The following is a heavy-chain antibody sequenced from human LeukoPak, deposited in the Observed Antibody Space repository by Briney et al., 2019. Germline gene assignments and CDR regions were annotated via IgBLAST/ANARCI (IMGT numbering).Heavy chain of an antibody. Sequence: PGGSLRLSCAASGFTFSSYSMNWVRQAPGKGVEWVSSISSSSSYIYYADSVKGRFTISRENAKNALYLQKNSLRAEETAVYYCARDGPYSYYFDYWGQGTLVTVSS. CDR2: ISSSSSYI. J-gene: IGHJ4*02. CDR3: ARDGPYSYYFDY. CDR1: GFTFSSYS. V-gene: IGHV3-21*01. D-gene: IGHD2-21*01.